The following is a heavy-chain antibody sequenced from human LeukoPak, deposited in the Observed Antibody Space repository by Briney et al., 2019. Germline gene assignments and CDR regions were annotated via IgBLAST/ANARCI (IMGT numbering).Heavy chain of an antibody. CDR1: GGSVSSXX. CDR3: ARDGTVATNWFDP. CDR2: IXSSGSS. J-gene: IGHJ5*02. D-gene: IGHD5-12*01. Sequence: SETLSLTCTVXGGSVSSXXXXXXXXXXXXXXXXIGYIXSSGSSNYXXXXXXXXTXXXXXXKNQFSLRLNSVTAADTAVYYCARDGTVATNWFDPWGQGTLVTVSS. V-gene: IGHV4-59*02.